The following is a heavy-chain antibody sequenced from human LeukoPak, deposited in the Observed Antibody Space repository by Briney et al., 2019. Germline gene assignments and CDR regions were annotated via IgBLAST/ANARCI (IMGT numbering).Heavy chain of an antibody. D-gene: IGHD5-24*01. CDR3: ARGYRDGYNPDY. CDR1: GFTFSSYW. J-gene: IGHJ4*02. V-gene: IGHV3-7*04. Sequence: PGGSLRLSCAASGFTFSSYWMSWVRQAPGKGREGVANVKQDGSEKYYVDSVKGRFTISRDNAKNSLYLQMNRLSAEDTAVYYCARGYRDGYNPDYWGQGTLVTVSS. CDR2: VKQDGSEK.